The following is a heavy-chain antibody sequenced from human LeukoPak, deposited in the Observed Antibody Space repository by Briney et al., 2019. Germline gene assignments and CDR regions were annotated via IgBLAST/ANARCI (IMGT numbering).Heavy chain of an antibody. CDR2: IYYSGSA. V-gene: IGHV4-39*07. CDR1: GGSISSSSYY. CDR3: ARDSTFLTAFDI. Sequence: PSETLSLTCTVSGGSISSSSYYWGWIRQPPGKGLEWIGSIYYSGSAYYNPSLKSRVTISVDTSKNQFSLKLSSVTAADTAVYYCARDSTFLTAFDIWGQGTMVTVSS. D-gene: IGHD2/OR15-2a*01. J-gene: IGHJ3*02.